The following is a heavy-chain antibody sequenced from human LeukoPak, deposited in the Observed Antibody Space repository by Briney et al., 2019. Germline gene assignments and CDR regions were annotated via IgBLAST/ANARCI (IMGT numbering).Heavy chain of an antibody. CDR1: GDTFTGYY. CDR3: ARDGSAAGYYDY. D-gene: IGHD6-13*01. CDR2: INPNSGGT. Sequence: ASVKVSCKASGDTFTGYYMHWVRQASGQGLEWMGWINPNSGGTNYAQKFQGRVTMTRDTSISTAYMELSRLRSDDTAVYYCARDGSAAGYYDYWGQGTLVTVSS. J-gene: IGHJ4*02. V-gene: IGHV1-2*02.